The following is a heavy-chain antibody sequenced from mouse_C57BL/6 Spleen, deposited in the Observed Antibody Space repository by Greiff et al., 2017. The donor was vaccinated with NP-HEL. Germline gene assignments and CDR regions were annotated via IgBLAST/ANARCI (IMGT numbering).Heavy chain of an antibody. CDR3: TRRHYGSSSYAMDY. Sequence: VQLQESGAELVRPGASVTLSCKASGYTFTDYEMHWVKQTPVHGLEWIGAIDPETGGTAYNQKFKGKAILTADKSSSTAYMELRSLTSEDSAVYYCTRRHYGSSSYAMDYWGQGTSVTVSS. D-gene: IGHD1-1*01. CDR1: GYTFTDYE. J-gene: IGHJ4*01. V-gene: IGHV1-15*01. CDR2: IDPETGGT.